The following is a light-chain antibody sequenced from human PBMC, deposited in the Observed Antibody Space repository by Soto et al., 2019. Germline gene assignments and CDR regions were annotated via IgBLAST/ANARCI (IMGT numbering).Light chain of an antibody. CDR2: GAS. Sequence: VMTQSPATLSVSPGERATLSCWASETVATNLAWYQQKPGQAPRLLISGASTRAAGISDRFRGSGSGTEFTLTISSLRSEDFAIYYCQQFNKWPRTFGQGTRVEIK. V-gene: IGKV3-15*01. J-gene: IGKJ1*01. CDR1: ETVATN. CDR3: QQFNKWPRT.